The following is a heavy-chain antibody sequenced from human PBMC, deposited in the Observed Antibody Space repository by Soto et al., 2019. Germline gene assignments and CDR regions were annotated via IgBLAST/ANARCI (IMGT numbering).Heavy chain of an antibody. Sequence: QLQLVQSGAEVERPGASVRVSCKAYGYPFSKYGISWIRQAPGQGLEWMGWIKPDNGDTYYAQKFQGRVTMTTDTSSNTAYMELRSLRSDDTAVYYCATSYDSGFDPWGQGTLVSVSS. D-gene: IGHD5-12*01. CDR1: GYPFSKYG. CDR3: ATSYDSGFDP. J-gene: IGHJ5*02. CDR2: IKPDNGDT. V-gene: IGHV1-18*04.